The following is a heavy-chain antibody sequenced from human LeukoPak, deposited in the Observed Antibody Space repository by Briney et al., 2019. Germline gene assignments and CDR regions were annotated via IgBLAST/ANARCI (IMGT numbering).Heavy chain of an antibody. J-gene: IGHJ6*03. V-gene: IGHV3-21*01. CDR1: GFTFSSYN. Sequence: GGSLRLSCAASGFTFSSYNMNWVRQAPGQGLEWVSSITSGSSYIYYADSVKGRFTISRDNAKSSLYLQMNSLRAEDTAVYYCARDPYSGSYGGYYYYMDVWGKGTTVTISS. D-gene: IGHD1-26*01. CDR2: ITSGSSYI. CDR3: ARDPYSGSYGGYYYYMDV.